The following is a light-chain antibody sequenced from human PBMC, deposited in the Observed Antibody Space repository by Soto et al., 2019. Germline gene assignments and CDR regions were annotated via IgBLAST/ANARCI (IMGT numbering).Light chain of an antibody. CDR2: RNN. V-gene: IGLV1-47*01. CDR1: ISNIGNNY. CDR3: AAWDDTVRSYV. J-gene: IGLJ1*01. Sequence: QSVLTQPPSVSGTPGQRVTISCSGSISNIGNNYVYWFQQLSGTAPKVLSNRNNQRPSGVPDRFSGSKSGTSASLAISGLRSEDEADYYCAAWDDTVRSYVFGTGTKLTVL.